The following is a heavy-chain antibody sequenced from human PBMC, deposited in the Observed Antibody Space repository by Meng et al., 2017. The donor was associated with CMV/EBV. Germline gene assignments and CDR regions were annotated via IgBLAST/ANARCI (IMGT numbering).Heavy chain of an antibody. V-gene: IGHV1-2*02. CDR2: INPNSGGT. Sequence: ASVKVSCKASGYTFTGYYMHWVRQAPGQGLEWMGWINPNSGGTNYAQKFQGRVTMTRDTSISTAYMELSRLRSDDTAVYYCARETGGSYYYGMDVWGQGTTVTVSS. CDR3: ARETGGSYYYGMDV. CDR1: GYTFTGYY. J-gene: IGHJ6*02. D-gene: IGHD1-26*01.